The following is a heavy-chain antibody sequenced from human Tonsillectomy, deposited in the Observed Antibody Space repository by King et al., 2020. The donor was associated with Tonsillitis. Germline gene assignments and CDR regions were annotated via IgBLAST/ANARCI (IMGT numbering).Heavy chain of an antibody. V-gene: IGHV3-23*04. CDR3: AKDQETYSIAHGYFDL. J-gene: IGHJ2*01. CDR1: GSTFSSYA. CDR2: ISGSGGST. Sequence: VQLVESGGGLVQPGGSLRVSCAASGSTFSSYAMSWVRQAPGKGLEWVSAISGSGGSTYYADSVKGRFTISRDNSKNTLYLQMNSLRAEDTAVYYCAKDQETYSIAHGYFDLWGRGTLVTVSS. D-gene: IGHD6-13*01.